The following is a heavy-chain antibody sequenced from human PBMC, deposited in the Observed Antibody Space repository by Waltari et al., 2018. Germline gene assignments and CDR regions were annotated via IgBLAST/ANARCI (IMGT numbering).Heavy chain of an antibody. CDR2: VRHRGKT. J-gene: IGHJ4*02. D-gene: IGHD2-15*01. Sequence: QVQLQESGPGLVRPSGTLSLTCAVSGDSISDNYWWSWVRQSPEKGLEWIGQVRHRGKTHYNPSLLSRVAISVDKPKTQFSLNLTSATAADKAIYYCAGDRASGLFFDYWGRGTLVTVSS. CDR1: GDSISDNYW. V-gene: IGHV4-4*02. CDR3: AGDRASGLFFDY.